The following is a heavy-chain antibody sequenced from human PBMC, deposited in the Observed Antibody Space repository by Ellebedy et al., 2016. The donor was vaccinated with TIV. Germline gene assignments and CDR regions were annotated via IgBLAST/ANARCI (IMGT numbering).Heavy chain of an antibody. CDR2: INPNSGGT. CDR3: ARNYGGNSHHLD. J-gene: IGHJ4*02. D-gene: IGHD4-23*01. V-gene: IGHV1-2*02. CDR1: GYTFTGYY. Sequence: ASVKVSCXASGYTFTGYYMHWVRQAPGQGLEWMGWINPNSGGTNYAQKLQGRVTMTTDTSTSTAYMELRSLRSDDTAVYYCARNYGGNSHHLDWGQGTLVTVSS.